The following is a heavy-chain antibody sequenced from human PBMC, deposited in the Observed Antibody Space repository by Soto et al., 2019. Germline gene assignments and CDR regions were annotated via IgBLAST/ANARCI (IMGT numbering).Heavy chain of an antibody. Sequence: ASVKVSCKASGYTFTSYGISWVRQAPGQGLEWMGWISAYNGNTNYVQKLQGRVTMTTDTSTSTAYMELRSLRSDDTAVYYCARDSSIAARLDFDYWGQGTLVTVSS. V-gene: IGHV1-18*01. CDR1: GYTFTSYG. D-gene: IGHD6-6*01. J-gene: IGHJ4*02. CDR3: ARDSSIAARLDFDY. CDR2: ISAYNGNT.